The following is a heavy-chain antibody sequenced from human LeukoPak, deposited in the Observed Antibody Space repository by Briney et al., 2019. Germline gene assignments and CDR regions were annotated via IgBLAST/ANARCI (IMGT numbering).Heavy chain of an antibody. Sequence: ASVKVSCKASGYTFIGYYIYWVRQAPGQGLEWMGWINPNSGGINYVQKFQGRVTMTRDTSISAAYMELSRLRSDDTAVYYCARGVEDSYGYRWFDPWGQGTLVTVSS. CDR1: GYTFIGYY. J-gene: IGHJ5*02. CDR2: INPNSGGI. V-gene: IGHV1-2*02. CDR3: ARGVEDSYGYRWFDP. D-gene: IGHD5-18*01.